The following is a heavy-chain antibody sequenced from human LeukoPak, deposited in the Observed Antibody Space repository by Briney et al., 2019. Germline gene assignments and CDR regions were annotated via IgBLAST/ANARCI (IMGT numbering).Heavy chain of an antibody. CDR3: ASTSSSWSDYYYYGMDV. V-gene: IGHV3-23*01. Sequence: GGSLRLSCAASGFTFSSYAMSWVRQAPGKGLEWVSAISGSGGSTYYADSVKGRFTISRDNSKNTLYLQMNSLRAEDTAVYYCASTSSSWSDYYYYGMDVWGQGTTVTVSS. D-gene: IGHD6-13*01. CDR1: GFTFSSYA. J-gene: IGHJ6*02. CDR2: ISGSGGST.